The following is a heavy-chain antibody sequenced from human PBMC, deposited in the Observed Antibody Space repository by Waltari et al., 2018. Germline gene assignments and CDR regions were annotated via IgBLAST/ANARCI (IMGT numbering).Heavy chain of an antibody. CDR3: AKDVYRWAFDY. CDR1: GLRCGGNA. D-gene: IGHD1-26*01. CDR2: MGNSDET. Sequence: EVQLLESGGGLVQSGGSVGRAGADSGLRCGGNAMSWGRQAPGKGLGWVSAMGNSDETNYADSVRGRFTISKDKSKNTLLLEMNSLRAEDTAIYYCAKDVYRWAFDYWGQGTLVTVSS. V-gene: IGHV3-23*01. J-gene: IGHJ4*02.